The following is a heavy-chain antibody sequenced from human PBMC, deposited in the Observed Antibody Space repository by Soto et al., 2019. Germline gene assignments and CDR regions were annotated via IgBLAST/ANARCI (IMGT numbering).Heavy chain of an antibody. CDR2: IRSKAYGGTT. D-gene: IGHD5-12*01. CDR3: TRDMGLRPYYYYYGMDV. J-gene: IGHJ6*02. V-gene: IGHV3-49*03. CDR1: GCTFGDYA. Sequence: LRLSCTASGCTFGDYAMSGFRQAPGKGLVWVGFIRSKAYGGTTEVAASVKGRFTISRDDSKSIAYLQMNSLKTEDTAVYYCTRDMGLRPYYYYYGMDVWGQGTTVTVSS.